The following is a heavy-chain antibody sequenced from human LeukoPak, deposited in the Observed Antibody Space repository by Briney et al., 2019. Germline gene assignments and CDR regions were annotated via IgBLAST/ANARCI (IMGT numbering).Heavy chain of an antibody. CDR3: AKDVCDSSPSCYAYYYYYYMDV. J-gene: IGHJ6*03. CDR2: ISGSGGGT. CDR1: GFTFSSYA. D-gene: IGHD2-2*01. V-gene: IGHV3-23*01. Sequence: PGRTLRLSCAASGFTFSSYAMSWVRQAAGKGLECVSTISGSGGGTYYADSVKGRFTISRDNSKNTLYLQMIRLIAEDTAVYYCAKDVCDSSPSCYAYYYYYYMDVWGKGTTVTVSS.